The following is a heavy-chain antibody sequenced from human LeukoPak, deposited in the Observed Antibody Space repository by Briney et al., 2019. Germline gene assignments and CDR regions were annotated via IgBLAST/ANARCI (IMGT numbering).Heavy chain of an antibody. CDR3: ARDCSSTSCPSGY. Sequence: GASVKVSCKASGGTFSSYAISWVRQAPGQGLEWMGGIIPIFGTANYAQKFQGRVTITADESTSTAYMELSSLRSDDTAVYYCARDCSSTSCPSGYWGQGTLVTVSS. J-gene: IGHJ4*02. CDR1: GGTFSSYA. V-gene: IGHV1-69*13. D-gene: IGHD2-2*01. CDR2: IIPIFGTA.